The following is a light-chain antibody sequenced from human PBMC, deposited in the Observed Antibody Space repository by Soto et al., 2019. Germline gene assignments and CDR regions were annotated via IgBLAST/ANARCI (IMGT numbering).Light chain of an antibody. J-gene: IGLJ3*02. CDR3: AAWDDSLSGPV. V-gene: IGLV1-47*01. CDR1: SSNIGSNY. Sequence: QSVLTQPPSASGTPGQRVTISCSGSSSNIGSNYVYWYQQLPGTAPKLLIYMNNQRPSGVPDRFSGSKSGTSASLAISGRRSEDEADYYCAAWDDSLSGPVFGGGTQLTVL. CDR2: MNN.